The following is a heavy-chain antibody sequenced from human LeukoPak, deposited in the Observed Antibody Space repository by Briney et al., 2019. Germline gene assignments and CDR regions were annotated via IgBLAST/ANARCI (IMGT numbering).Heavy chain of an antibody. Sequence: GGSLRLSCAASGFTFNNYNMNWVRQAPGKALEWVSSITSRGTYIFYADSVKGRFTISRDNAKNSLYLQMNSLRAEDTAVYYCASSTLGYCSGGSCYYYYYYMDVWGKGTTVTVSS. CDR2: ITSRGTYI. CDR3: ASSTLGYCSGGSCYYYYYYMDV. D-gene: IGHD2-15*01. J-gene: IGHJ6*03. CDR1: GFTFNNYN. V-gene: IGHV3-21*01.